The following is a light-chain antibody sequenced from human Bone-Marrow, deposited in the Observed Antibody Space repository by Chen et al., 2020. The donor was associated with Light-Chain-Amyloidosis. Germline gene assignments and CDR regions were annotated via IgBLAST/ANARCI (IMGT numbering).Light chain of an antibody. CDR2: DDT. J-gene: IGLJ1*01. Sequence: QSVLTQPPSVSGAPGQRVTISCTGTSSNIGAGYNVHWYQHLPGRAPKLLIHDDTNRPSGVPDRFSASKSGTSASLAITGLQAEDEADYYCQSYDNSLSGFYVFGTGTQVSVL. CDR1: SSNIGAGYN. CDR3: QSYDNSLSGFYV. V-gene: IGLV1-40*01.